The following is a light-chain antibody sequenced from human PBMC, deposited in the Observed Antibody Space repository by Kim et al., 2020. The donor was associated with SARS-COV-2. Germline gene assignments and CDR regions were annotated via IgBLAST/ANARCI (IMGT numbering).Light chain of an antibody. CDR2: NTD. Sequence: PGETVTLTCASSTGAVTTDSYPNWFQQTPGQAPRALIYNTDKRHSWTPARFSGSLLGGKAALTLSGVQPEDEAEYYCMIYYGGVYVFGTGTKVTVL. V-gene: IGLV7-43*01. J-gene: IGLJ1*01. CDR1: TGAVTTDSY. CDR3: MIYYGGVYV.